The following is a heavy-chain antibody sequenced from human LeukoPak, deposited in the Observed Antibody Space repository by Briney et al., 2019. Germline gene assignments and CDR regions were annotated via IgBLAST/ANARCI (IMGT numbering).Heavy chain of an antibody. CDR3: ARGGGRGSDYYDPPRDPGEIFNFDY. CDR2: IYSGGST. D-gene: IGHD3-22*01. V-gene: IGHV3-66*01. Sequence: GGSLRLSCAASGFTVSSNYMSWVRQAPGKGLEWVSVIYSGGSTYYADSVKGRFTISRDNSKNTLYLQMNSLRAEDTAVYYCARGGGRGSDYYDPPRDPGEIFNFDYWGQGTLVTVSS. CDR1: GFTVSSNY. J-gene: IGHJ4*02.